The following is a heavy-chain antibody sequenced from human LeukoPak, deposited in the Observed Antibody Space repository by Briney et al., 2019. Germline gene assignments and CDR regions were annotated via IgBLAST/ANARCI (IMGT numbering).Heavy chain of an antibody. CDR3: ARDPDYDILTGSRAFDI. Sequence: PGGSLRLSCAASGFTFSSYWMSWVRQAPGKGLEWVANIKQDGSEKYYVDSVKGRFTISRDNAKNSLYLQMNSLRAEDTAVYYCARDPDYDILTGSRAFDIWGQGTMVTVSS. CDR2: IKQDGSEK. V-gene: IGHV3-7*01. J-gene: IGHJ3*02. CDR1: GFTFSSYW. D-gene: IGHD3-9*01.